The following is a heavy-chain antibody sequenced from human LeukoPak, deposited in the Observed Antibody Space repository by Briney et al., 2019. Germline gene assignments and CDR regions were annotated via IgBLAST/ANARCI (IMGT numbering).Heavy chain of an antibody. V-gene: IGHV4-4*07. Sequence: SETLSLTCTVSGGSISSYYWSWIRQPAGKGLEWIGRIYTSGSTNYNPPLKSRVTISVDTSKNQFSLKLSSVTAADTAVYYCARPYGSGRSGDFDYWGQGTLVTVSS. D-gene: IGHD3-10*01. CDR1: GGSISSYY. CDR3: ARPYGSGRSGDFDY. J-gene: IGHJ4*02. CDR2: IYTSGST.